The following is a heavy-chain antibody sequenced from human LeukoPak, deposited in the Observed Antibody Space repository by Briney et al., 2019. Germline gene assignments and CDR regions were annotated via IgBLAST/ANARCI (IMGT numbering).Heavy chain of an antibody. CDR3: ARYYGSGSPPFDY. Sequence: GGSLRLSCVVSGFSFSSYSMNWVRQAPGKGLEWVSHISSSSDYTYYANSVKGRFTISRDNAKNSLYLQMNSLRAEDTAVYYCARYYGSGSPPFDYWGQGTLVTVSS. V-gene: IGHV3-21*01. D-gene: IGHD3-10*01. CDR2: ISSSSDYT. J-gene: IGHJ4*02. CDR1: GFSFSSYS.